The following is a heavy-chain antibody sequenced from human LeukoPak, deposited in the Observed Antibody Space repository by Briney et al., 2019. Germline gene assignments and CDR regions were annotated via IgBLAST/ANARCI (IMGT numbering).Heavy chain of an antibody. CDR3: ATDSSPDY. Sequence: GGSLRLSCAASGFTFSSYGMSWVRQAPGKGLEWVSAISGSGGSTYYADSVKGRLTISRDNSRNTLYLQMNSLRAEDTALYYCATDSSPDYWGQGTQVTVSS. CDR1: GFTFSSYG. CDR2: ISGSGGST. J-gene: IGHJ4*02. D-gene: IGHD6-13*01. V-gene: IGHV3-23*01.